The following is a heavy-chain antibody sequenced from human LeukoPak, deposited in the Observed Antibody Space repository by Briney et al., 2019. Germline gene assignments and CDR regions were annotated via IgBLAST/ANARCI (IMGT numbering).Heavy chain of an antibody. Sequence: GGSLRLSCAASGFTVSSNYMSWVRQAPGKGLEWVAVISYDGSNKYYADFVKGRFTISRDNSKNTLYLQMNSLRAEDTAVYYCARYSGSSGWYGRNWFDPWGQGTLVTVSS. V-gene: IGHV3-30*03. D-gene: IGHD6-19*01. CDR2: ISYDGSNK. CDR1: GFTVSSNY. CDR3: ARYSGSSGWYGRNWFDP. J-gene: IGHJ5*02.